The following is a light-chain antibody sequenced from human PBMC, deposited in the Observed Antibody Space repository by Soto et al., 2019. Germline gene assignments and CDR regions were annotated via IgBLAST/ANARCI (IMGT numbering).Light chain of an antibody. CDR3: AAWDGSLNVVL. CDR1: SSNIGSNT. CDR2: STN. Sequence: QSALTQPPSASGTPGQRVTISCSGSSSNIGSNTVNWYQQLPGSAPKLLMYSTNQRPSGVPDRFSGSKSGTSASLAISGLQSEDEADYYCAAWDGSLNVVLFGGVTKVTVL. J-gene: IGLJ2*01. V-gene: IGLV1-44*01.